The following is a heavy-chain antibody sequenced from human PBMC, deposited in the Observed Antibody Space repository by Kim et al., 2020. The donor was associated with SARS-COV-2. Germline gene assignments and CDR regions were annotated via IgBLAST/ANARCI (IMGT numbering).Heavy chain of an antibody. D-gene: IGHD3-22*01. Sequence: GGSLRLSCAASGFTFSSYGMHWVRQAPGKGLEWVAVISYDGSNKYYADSVKGRFTISRDNSKNTLYLQMNSLRAEDTAVYYCAKGPYELIWGQGTMVTVSS. J-gene: IGHJ3*02. CDR1: GFTFSSYG. CDR3: AKGPYELI. CDR2: ISYDGSNK. V-gene: IGHV3-30*18.